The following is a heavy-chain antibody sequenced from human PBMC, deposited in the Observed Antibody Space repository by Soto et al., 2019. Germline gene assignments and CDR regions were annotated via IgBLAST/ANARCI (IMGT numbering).Heavy chain of an antibody. V-gene: IGHV1-69*06. CDR1: GGVFSGYV. Sequence: QVLLTQSGAEVKKPGSSVKVSCKASGGVFSGYVISWVRQAPGQGLEWMGGVIPIFATTKFARRFQDRLTITEDKATHTAYMELSGLRSDDTAIYYCASTPHQLPRYYFDSWGQGTPVIVS. D-gene: IGHD2-2*01. CDR3: ASTPHQLPRYYFDS. CDR2: VIPIFATT. J-gene: IGHJ4*02.